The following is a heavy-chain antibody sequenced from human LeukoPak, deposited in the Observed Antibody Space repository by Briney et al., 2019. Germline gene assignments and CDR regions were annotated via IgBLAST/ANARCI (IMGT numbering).Heavy chain of an antibody. D-gene: IGHD2-21*02. CDR1: GGTFSSYV. V-gene: IGHV1-69*04. CDR2: IIPILGIA. CDR3: ARGGTICSGGDCYLNWLDP. J-gene: IGHJ5*02. Sequence: GASVKVSCKASGGTFSSYVISWVRQAPGQGREWMGRIIPILGIANYAQKFQGRVTITADKSTSTAYMELSSLTSDDTAVYYCARGGTICSGGDCYLNWLDPWGQGTLVTASS.